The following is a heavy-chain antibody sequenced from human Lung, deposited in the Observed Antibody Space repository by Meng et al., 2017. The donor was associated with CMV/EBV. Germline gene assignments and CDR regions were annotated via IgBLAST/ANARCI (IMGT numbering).Heavy chain of an antibody. CDR2: IYYSGST. D-gene: IGHD3-3*01. CDR3: ARFTIFGVVMDGKDV. Sequence: SESLSLXCTVSGGSISSYYWSWVRQPPGKGLEWIGYIYYSGSTNYNPYLKSRVTISVDTSKNQFSLKLSSVTAADSAVYYCARFTIFGVVMDGKDVWGQWTTVPVSS. CDR1: GGSISSYY. J-gene: IGHJ6*02. V-gene: IGHV4-59*01.